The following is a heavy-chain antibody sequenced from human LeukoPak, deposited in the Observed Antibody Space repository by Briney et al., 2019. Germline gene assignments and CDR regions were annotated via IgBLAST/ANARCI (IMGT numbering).Heavy chain of an antibody. CDR3: ARHVGYRTSLDAFDI. D-gene: IGHD2-2*01. J-gene: IGHJ3*02. CDR2: INPNSGGT. V-gene: IGHV1-2*02. CDR1: GYSFTDYY. Sequence: GASVKVSCKTSGYSFTDYYMHWVRQAPGQGLEWMGWINPNSGGTSSAQKFQGRVTMTRDTSITTVFMEVKWLTSDDTAMYYCARHVGYRTSLDAFDIWGQGTMVSVSS.